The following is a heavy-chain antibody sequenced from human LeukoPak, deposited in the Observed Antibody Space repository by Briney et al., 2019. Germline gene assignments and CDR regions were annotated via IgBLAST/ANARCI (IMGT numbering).Heavy chain of an antibody. CDR3: ARGTLKAAATDFDY. J-gene: IGHJ4*02. Sequence: GGSLRLSCAASGFTFDDYCMIWVRQAPRKGLDWVSGINWNGGSTGYADSVKGRFTISRDNAKNSLYLQMNSLRAEDTALYYCARGTLKAAATDFDYWGEGTLVTVSS. CDR1: GFTFDDYC. D-gene: IGHD6-13*01. CDR2: INWNGGST. V-gene: IGHV3-20*04.